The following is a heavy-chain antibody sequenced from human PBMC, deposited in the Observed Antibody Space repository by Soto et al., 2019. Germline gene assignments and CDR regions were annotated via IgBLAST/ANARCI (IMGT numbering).Heavy chain of an antibody. CDR2: DTGSGGNT. CDR1: GFTFSNYA. V-gene: IGHV3-23*01. D-gene: IGHD5-12*01. J-gene: IGHJ4*02. CDR3: AKAQDSGYAVSLNLDS. Sequence: EVQLLESGGGLVQPGGSLRLSCAASGFTFSNYAMTWVRQAPGKGLEWVSGDTGSGGNTYYADSVKGRCTISRDKSKNTLYLQMIGLRAEDTAVYYCAKAQDSGYAVSLNLDSWGQGALVTVSS.